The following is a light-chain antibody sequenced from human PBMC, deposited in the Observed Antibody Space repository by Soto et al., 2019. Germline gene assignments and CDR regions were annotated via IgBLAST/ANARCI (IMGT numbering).Light chain of an antibody. J-gene: IGLJ1*01. Sequence: QSVLTQPPSVSAAPGQMVTISCSGSSSNIGKNSVSWYQHFPETAPKLLIHDNNKRPSGIPDRFSASKSGTSATLGITGLQTGDEAEYYCQSYDINLGGYVFGTGTKVTVL. CDR2: DNN. CDR3: QSYDINLGGYV. CDR1: SSNIGKNS. V-gene: IGLV1-51*01.